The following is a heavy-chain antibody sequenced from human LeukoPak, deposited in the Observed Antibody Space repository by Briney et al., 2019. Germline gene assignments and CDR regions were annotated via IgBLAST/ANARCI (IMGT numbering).Heavy chain of an antibody. Sequence: PGGSLRLSCGASGFTFSSYSMNWVRQAPGKGLEWVSSISSSTSYIYYADSVRGRFTISRDNTKNSLFLQMNSLRAEDTAVYYCARDKEGGYIYGLDALEIWGQGTMVTVSS. CDR2: ISSSTSYI. J-gene: IGHJ3*02. CDR1: GFTFSSYS. D-gene: IGHD5-18*01. V-gene: IGHV3-21*01. CDR3: ARDKEGGYIYGLDALEI.